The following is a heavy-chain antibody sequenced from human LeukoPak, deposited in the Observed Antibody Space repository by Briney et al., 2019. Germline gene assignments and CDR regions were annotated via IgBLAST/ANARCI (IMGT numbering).Heavy chain of an antibody. CDR3: ARTSIAARRANAFDI. D-gene: IGHD6-6*01. CDR2: IYHSGST. Sequence: PSETLSLTCAVSGGSISSGGDSWSWIRQPPGKGLEWIGYIYHSGSTYYNPSLKSRVTISVDRSKNQFSLKLSSVTAADTAVYYCARTSIAARRANAFDIWGQGTMVTVSS. CDR1: GGSISSGGDS. J-gene: IGHJ3*02. V-gene: IGHV4-30-2*01.